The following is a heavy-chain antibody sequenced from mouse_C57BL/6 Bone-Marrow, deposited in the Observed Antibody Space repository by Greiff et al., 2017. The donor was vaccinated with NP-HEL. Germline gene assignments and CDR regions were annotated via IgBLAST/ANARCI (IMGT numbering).Heavy chain of an antibody. CDR3: AYEDWYFDV. CDR2: IDPSDSYT. J-gene: IGHJ1*03. D-gene: IGHD2-3*01. Sequence: QVQLQQSGAELVKPGASVKLSCKASGYTFTSYWMQWVKQSPGQGLEWIGEIDPSDSYTNYNQKFKGKATLTVDTSSSTAYMQLSSLTSEDSAVYYCAYEDWYFDVWGTGTTVTVSS. V-gene: IGHV1-50*01. CDR1: GYTFTSYW.